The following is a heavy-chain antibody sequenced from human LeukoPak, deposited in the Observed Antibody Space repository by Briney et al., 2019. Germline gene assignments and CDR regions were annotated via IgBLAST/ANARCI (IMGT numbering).Heavy chain of an antibody. J-gene: IGHJ4*02. Sequence: AGGSLRLSCAASGFTFDDYAMHWVRQAPGKGLEWVSGISWNSGSIGYADSVKGRFTIPRDNAKNSLYLQMNSLRAEDTAVYYCARDIRYWGQGTLVTVSS. CDR2: ISWNSGSI. CDR3: ARDIRY. CDR1: GFTFDDYA. V-gene: IGHV3-9*01.